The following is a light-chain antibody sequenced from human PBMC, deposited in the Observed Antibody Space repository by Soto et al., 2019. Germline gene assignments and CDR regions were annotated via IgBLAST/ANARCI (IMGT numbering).Light chain of an antibody. CDR2: GAS. V-gene: IGKV3-15*01. CDR1: QSVSSN. CDR3: QQYNNWPPWT. J-gene: IGKJ1*01. Sequence: EVVMTQSPATLSVSPGERATLSCRASQSVSSNLAWYQQKPGQALRLLIYGASTRATGIPARFSGSGSGTEFTLTISSLQSEDSAVYYCQQYNNWPPWTFGQGTKVEIK.